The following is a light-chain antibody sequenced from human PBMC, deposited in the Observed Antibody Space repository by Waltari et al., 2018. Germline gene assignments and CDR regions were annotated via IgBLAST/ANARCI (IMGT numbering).Light chain of an antibody. CDR3: QNYDSAPLT. Sequence: DIQMTQSPSSLSASVGDRVTLTCRASQGISNYLAWYQQKPGKVPKLLIKAASTLQSGVPSRFSGSGSGTEFTLTISSLQPADFATYYCQNYDSAPLTFGPGTKVDIK. V-gene: IGKV1-27*01. CDR1: QGISNY. CDR2: AAS. J-gene: IGKJ3*01.